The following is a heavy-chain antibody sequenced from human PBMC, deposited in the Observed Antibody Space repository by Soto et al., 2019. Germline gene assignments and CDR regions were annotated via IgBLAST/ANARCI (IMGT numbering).Heavy chain of an antibody. D-gene: IGHD2-2*01. CDR1: GYSFTSYW. V-gene: IGHV5-51*01. CDR2: IYPGDSDT. CDR3: AKDPWVVPAGYIHY. J-gene: IGHJ4*02. Sequence: PGESLKISCKGSGYSFTSYWIGWVRQMPGKGLEWMGIIYPGDSDTRYSPSFQGQVTISADKSISTAYLQMNSLRAEDTAVYYCAKDPWVVPAGYIHYWGQGTLVTVSS.